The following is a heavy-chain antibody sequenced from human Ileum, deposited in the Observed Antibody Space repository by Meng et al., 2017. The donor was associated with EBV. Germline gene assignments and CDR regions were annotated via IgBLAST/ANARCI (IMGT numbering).Heavy chain of an antibody. CDR3: TYAPLGY. CDR2: ISVSGTRK. CDR1: GFSFSSYA. D-gene: IGHD2-2*01. J-gene: IGHJ4*02. V-gene: IGHV3-23*01. Sequence: EVRRLESGGGSLQPGGSLTLSCVASGFSFSSYALTWVRQAPGKGLEWVSGISVSGTRKSYADSVKGRFIISRDNTENAIYLQMHSLRVEDTATYYCTYAPLGYWGQGTLVTVSS.